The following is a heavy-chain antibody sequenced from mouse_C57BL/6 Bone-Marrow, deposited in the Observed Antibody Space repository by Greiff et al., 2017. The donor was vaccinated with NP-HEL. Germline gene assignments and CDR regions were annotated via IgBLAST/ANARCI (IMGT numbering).Heavy chain of an antibody. D-gene: IGHD1-1*01. CDR2: IDPNSGGT. V-gene: IGHV1-72*01. Sequence: QVQLQQPGADLVQPGASVKLSCKASGYTFTSYWMHWVKQRTGRGLEWIGRIDPNSGGTKFNEKFKTKATLSGVKPSTTAYIQLGSMTTEDSAVYYCARYYYGSRVWYFDVWGTGTTVTVSS. CDR3: ARYYYGSRVWYFDV. J-gene: IGHJ1*03. CDR1: GYTFTSYW.